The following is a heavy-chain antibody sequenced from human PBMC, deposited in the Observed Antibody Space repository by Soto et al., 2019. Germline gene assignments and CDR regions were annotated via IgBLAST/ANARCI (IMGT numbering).Heavy chain of an antibody. CDR1: GYSFTSYW. J-gene: IGHJ6*02. Sequence: GESLKISRKGSGYSFTSYWIGWARQMPGKGLEWMGLVYPGDSDTRYSPSFQGQVTISADKYISTAYLQWSSLKASDTAMYYCARRRADCTNGVCYFHYYYGMDVWGQATTVTFSS. CDR2: VYPGDSDT. D-gene: IGHD2-8*01. V-gene: IGHV5-51*01. CDR3: ARRRADCTNGVCYFHYYYGMDV.